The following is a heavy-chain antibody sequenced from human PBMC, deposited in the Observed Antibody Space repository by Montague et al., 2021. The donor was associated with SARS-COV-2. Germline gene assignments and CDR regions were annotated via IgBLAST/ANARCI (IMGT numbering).Heavy chain of an antibody. Sequence: SLRLSCAASGFTFSMYAMSWVRQAPGKGLEWVSVIYSGGSSTYYXDSXNGRFTISRDNSKNTLYLQMNSLRAEDTAVYYCAKDRDPSSAYGMDVWGQGTTVTVSS. J-gene: IGHJ6*02. D-gene: IGHD3-10*01. CDR1: GFTFSMYA. CDR2: IYSGGSST. V-gene: IGHV3-23*03. CDR3: AKDRDPSSAYGMDV.